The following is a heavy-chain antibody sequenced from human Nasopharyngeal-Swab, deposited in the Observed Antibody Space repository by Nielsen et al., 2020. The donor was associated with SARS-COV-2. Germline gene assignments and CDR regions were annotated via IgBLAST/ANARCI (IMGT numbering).Heavy chain of an antibody. CDR2: IGTAGDT. J-gene: IGHJ5*02. CDR3: ARDHRGRFDP. CDR1: GFTFSSYD. Sequence: GESLKISCAASGFTFSSYDMHWVRQATGKGLEWVSAIGTAGDTYYPGSVKGRFTISRENAKNSLYLQMNSLRAGDTAVYYCARDHRGRFDPWGQGTLVTVSS. V-gene: IGHV3-13*01. D-gene: IGHD6-25*01.